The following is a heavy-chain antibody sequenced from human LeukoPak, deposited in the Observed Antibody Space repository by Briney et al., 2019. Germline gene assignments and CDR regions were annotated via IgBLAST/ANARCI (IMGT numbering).Heavy chain of an antibody. CDR2: IIPIFGTA. Sequence: GASVKVSCKASRGTFSSYTISWVRQAPGQGLEWMGGIIPIFGTANYAQKFQGRVTITTDESTSTAYMELSSLRSEDTAVYYCAIVTFYYDSSGYPNWFDPWGQGTLVTVSS. J-gene: IGHJ5*02. CDR1: RGTFSSYT. D-gene: IGHD3-22*01. V-gene: IGHV1-69*05. CDR3: AIVTFYYDSSGYPNWFDP.